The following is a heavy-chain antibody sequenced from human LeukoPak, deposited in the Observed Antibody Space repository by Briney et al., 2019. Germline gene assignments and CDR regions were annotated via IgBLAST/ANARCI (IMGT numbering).Heavy chain of an antibody. CDR2: IYYSGST. D-gene: IGHD3-22*01. CDR1: GGSISSGDYY. CDR3: ARQFYDSSGYYPFSAFDI. V-gene: IGHV4-30-4*01. J-gene: IGHJ3*02. Sequence: SETLSLTCTVSGGSISSGDYYWSWIRQPPGKGLEWIGYIYYSGSTYYNPSLKSRVTISVDTSKNQFSLKLSSVTAADTAVYYCARQFYDSSGYYPFSAFDIWGQGTMVTVPS.